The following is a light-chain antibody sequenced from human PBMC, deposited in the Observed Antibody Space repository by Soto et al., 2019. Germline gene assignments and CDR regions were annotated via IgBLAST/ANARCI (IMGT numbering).Light chain of an antibody. Sequence: QSVLTQPPSVSGAPGQRVTISCTGSSSNIGAGYDVHWYQQLPGTAPKLLIYGNSNRPSGVPERFSGSKSGTSASLAITGLQAEDEAVYYCQFYDSRLRYVFGTGTKLTAL. CDR1: SSNIGAGYD. V-gene: IGLV1-40*01. CDR2: GNS. J-gene: IGLJ1*01. CDR3: QFYDSRLRYV.